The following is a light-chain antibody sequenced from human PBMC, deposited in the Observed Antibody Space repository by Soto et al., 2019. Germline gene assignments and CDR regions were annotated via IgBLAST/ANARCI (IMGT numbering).Light chain of an antibody. J-gene: IGKJ1*01. CDR2: LGS. CDR3: MQALTTLMYT. Sequence: DIVMTQSPLSLPVTPGEPASISCRSSQSLLQSNGYNYLDWYVQKPGQSPQLLIYLGSNRASGVTDRCSGSGSGRDFTLKISRVEAEDVGVYYCMQALTTLMYTFGQGTKVEIK. CDR1: QSLLQSNGYNY. V-gene: IGKV2-28*01.